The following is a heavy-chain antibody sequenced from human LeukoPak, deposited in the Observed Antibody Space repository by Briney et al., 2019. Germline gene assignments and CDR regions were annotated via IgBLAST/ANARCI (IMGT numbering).Heavy chain of an antibody. CDR1: GGTFSSYA. Sequence: ASVKVSCKASGGTFSSYAISWVRQAPGQGLEWMGGFIPIFGTANYAQTFQGRVTITGGKSTNSAYMALDSLSAEDPAVYYCARAPRYCSGGSSYTRGNRNDYYYMDVWGKGTTVTVSS. CDR2: FIPIFGTA. D-gene: IGHD2-15*01. V-gene: IGHV1-69*06. CDR3: ARAPRYCSGGSSYTRGNRNDYYYMDV. J-gene: IGHJ6*03.